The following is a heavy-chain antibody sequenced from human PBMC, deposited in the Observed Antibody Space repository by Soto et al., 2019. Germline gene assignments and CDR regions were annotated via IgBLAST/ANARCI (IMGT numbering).Heavy chain of an antibody. D-gene: IGHD1-7*01. CDR1: GDSVSSNTAA. J-gene: IGHJ6*03. CDR2: TYYRSRWYN. V-gene: IGHV6-1*01. CDR3: AGTNSLPWYYMDV. Sequence: PSQTLSLTCVISGDSVSSNTAAWNWIRQSPSGGLEWLGRTYYRSRWYNDYAVSVRGRITINPDTPENKISLHFYSVTPENTAVNYCAGTNSLPWYYMDVWGGGTTVTVSS.